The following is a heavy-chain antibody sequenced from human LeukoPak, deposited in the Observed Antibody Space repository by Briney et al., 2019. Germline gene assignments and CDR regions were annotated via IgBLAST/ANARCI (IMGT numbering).Heavy chain of an antibody. V-gene: IGHV4-30-2*02. CDR1: GGSISSGGYS. CDR2: IYHSGST. Sequence: SQTLSLTCAVSGGSISSGGYSWSWIRQPPGKGLEWIGYIYHSGSTYYNPSLKSRVTISVDRSKNQFSLKLSSVTAADTAVYYCARRTVTPDTYYYYYYMDVWGKGTTVTVSS. J-gene: IGHJ6*03. D-gene: IGHD4-11*01. CDR3: ARRTVTPDTYYYYYYMDV.